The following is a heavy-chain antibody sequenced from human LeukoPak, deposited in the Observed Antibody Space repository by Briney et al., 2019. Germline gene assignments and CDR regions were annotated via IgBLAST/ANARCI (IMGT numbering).Heavy chain of an antibody. CDR1: GYSFTSYW. J-gene: IGHJ6*02. V-gene: IGHV5-10-1*01. D-gene: IGHD3-22*01. CDR2: IDPSDSYT. CDR3: ATSTMIPSGSHYYYGMDV. Sequence: GESLKISCKGSGYSFTSYWISWVRQMPGKGLEWMGRIDPSDSYTNYSPSFQGHVTISADKSISTAYLQWSSLKASDTAMYYCATSTMIPSGSHYYYGMDVWGQGTTVTVSS.